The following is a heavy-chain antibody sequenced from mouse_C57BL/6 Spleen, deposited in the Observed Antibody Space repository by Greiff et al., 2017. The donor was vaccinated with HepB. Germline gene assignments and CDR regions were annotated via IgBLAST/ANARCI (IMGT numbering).Heavy chain of an antibody. D-gene: IGHD2-5*01. J-gene: IGHJ4*01. CDR2: IWSGGST. V-gene: IGHV2-2*01. Sequence: QVQLKESGPGLVQPSQSLSITCTVSGFSLTSYGVHWVRQSPGKGLEWLGVIWSGGSTDYNAAFISRLSISKDNSKSQVFFKMNSLQADDTAIYYCASYYYSTTGKKYYYAMDYWGQGTSVTVSS. CDR1: GFSLTSYG. CDR3: ASYYYSTTGKKYYYAMDY.